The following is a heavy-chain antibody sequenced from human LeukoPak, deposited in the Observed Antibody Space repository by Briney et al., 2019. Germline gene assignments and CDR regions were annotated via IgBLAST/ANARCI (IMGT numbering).Heavy chain of an antibody. Sequence: ASVKVSCKASGYTFTGYYMHWVRQAPGQGLEWMGWINPNRGGTSYAQRFQGKVTMTRDTSISTAYMELSSLRSDDTAVYYCARADWNYANYWGQGTLVTVSS. V-gene: IGHV1-2*02. J-gene: IGHJ4*02. CDR2: INPNRGGT. D-gene: IGHD1-7*01. CDR3: ARADWNYANY. CDR1: GYTFTGYY.